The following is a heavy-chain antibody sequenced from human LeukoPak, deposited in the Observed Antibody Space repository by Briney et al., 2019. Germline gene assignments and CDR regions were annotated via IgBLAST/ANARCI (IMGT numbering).Heavy chain of an antibody. CDR2: ISYDGSNK. CDR3: AKDVYPYGSSGYCDY. D-gene: IGHD3-22*01. CDR1: GFTFSSYG. V-gene: IGHV3-30*18. J-gene: IGHJ4*02. Sequence: GRSLRLSCAASGFTFSSYGMHWVRQAPGKGLEWVAVISYDGSNKYYADSVKGRFTISRDNSKNTLYLQMNSLRAEDTAVYYCAKDVYPYGSSGYCDYWGQGTLVTVSS.